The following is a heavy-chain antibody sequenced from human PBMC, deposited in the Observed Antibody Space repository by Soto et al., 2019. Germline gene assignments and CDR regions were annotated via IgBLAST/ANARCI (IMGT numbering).Heavy chain of an antibody. D-gene: IGHD3-22*01. Sequence: EVQLLESGGGLVQPGGSLRLSCAASGFIFSSYAMSWVRQAPGKGLEWVSAISGSGGSTYYADSVKGRFTISRDTSKDTMHLQMNSLRAEDTALYYCASVPAFDFHSSGYYADWYFDLWGRGTLVTVSS. CDR2: ISGSGGST. CDR3: ASVPAFDFHSSGYYADWYFDL. J-gene: IGHJ2*01. V-gene: IGHV3-23*01. CDR1: GFIFSSYA.